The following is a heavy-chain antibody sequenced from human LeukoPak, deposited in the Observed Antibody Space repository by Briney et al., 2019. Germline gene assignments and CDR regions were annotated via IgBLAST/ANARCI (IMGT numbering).Heavy chain of an antibody. CDR1: GFIFSDYW. D-gene: IGHD4-23*01. J-gene: IGHJ6*03. V-gene: IGHV3-23*01. Sequence: PGGSLRLSCAASGFIFSDYWMSWVRQAPGKGLEWVSAISGSGGSTYYADSVKGRFTISRDNSKNTLYLQMNSLRAEDTAVYYCAKKGGGLYGGNPLEYYYYYMDVWGKGTTVTVSS. CDR3: AKKGGGLYGGNPLEYYYYYMDV. CDR2: ISGSGGST.